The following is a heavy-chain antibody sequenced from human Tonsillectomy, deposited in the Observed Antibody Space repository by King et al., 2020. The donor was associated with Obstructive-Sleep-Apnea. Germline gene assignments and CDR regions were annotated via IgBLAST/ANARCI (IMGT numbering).Heavy chain of an antibody. CDR1: GFTFSDYY. CDR2: ISSSGSTI. Sequence: VQLVESGGGLVKPGGSLRLSCAASGFTFSDYYMSWIRQAPGKGLVWVSDISSSGSTIYYADSVKGRFTISRDNPKNSLYLQMNSLRAEDTAVYYCVRLYGVRGVNIDYAYYGMDVWGQGTTVTVSS. D-gene: IGHD3-10*01. J-gene: IGHJ6*02. CDR3: VRLYGVRGVNIDYAYYGMDV. V-gene: IGHV3-11*01.